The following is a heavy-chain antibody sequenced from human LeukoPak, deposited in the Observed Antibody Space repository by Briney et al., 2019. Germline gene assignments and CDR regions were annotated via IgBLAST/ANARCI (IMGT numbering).Heavy chain of an antibody. Sequence: AGGSLRLSCAASGFTFSTYGMHWVRQVPGKGLEWVAVISYDGSNEYFVDSVKGRFTISRDNSRNILFLQMNSLRPEDTAVYYCARDLGVGAYLLFDYISSGLDSWGQGTLVTVSS. V-gene: IGHV3-30*03. CDR3: ARDLGVGAYLLFDYISSGLDS. J-gene: IGHJ4*02. CDR1: GFTFSTYG. CDR2: ISYDGSNE. D-gene: IGHD6-6*01.